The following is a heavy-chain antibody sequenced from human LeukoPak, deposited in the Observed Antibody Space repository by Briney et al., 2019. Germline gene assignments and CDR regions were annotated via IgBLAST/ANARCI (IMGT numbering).Heavy chain of an antibody. CDR1: GYSFTGYY. D-gene: IGHD2-8*01. CDR2: INPNSGGT. V-gene: IGHV1-2*02. J-gene: IGHJ4*02. Sequence: ASVKVSCKASGYSFTGYYMHWVRQAPGQGLEWMGWINPNSGGTNYAQKFQGRVTMTRDTSISTAYMELSRLRSDDTAVYYCARDPFGGVNGVPGYWGQGTLVTVSS. CDR3: ARDPFGGVNGVPGY.